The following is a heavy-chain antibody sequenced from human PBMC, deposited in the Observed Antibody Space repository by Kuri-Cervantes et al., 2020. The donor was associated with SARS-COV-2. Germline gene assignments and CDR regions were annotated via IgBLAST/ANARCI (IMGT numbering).Heavy chain of an antibody. Sequence: ESLKISCTVSGGSISSSSYYWGWIRQPPGKGLEWIGSIYYSGSTYYNPSLKSRVTISVDTSKNQFSLKLSSVTAADTAVYYCTTVGYYDFWGGFDYWGQGTLVTVSS. V-gene: IGHV4-39*01. J-gene: IGHJ4*02. D-gene: IGHD3-3*01. CDR3: TTVGYYDFWGGFDY. CDR2: IYYSGST. CDR1: GGSISSSSYY.